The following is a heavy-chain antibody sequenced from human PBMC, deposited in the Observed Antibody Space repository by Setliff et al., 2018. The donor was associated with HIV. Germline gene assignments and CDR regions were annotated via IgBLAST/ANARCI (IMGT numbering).Heavy chain of an antibody. D-gene: IGHD3-3*01. CDR2: IYSGGSTT. CDR3: AKYTSGYDFWSGYYDY. V-gene: IGHV3-23*03. CDR1: GFTFSSYA. Sequence: GGSLRLSCAASGFTFSSYAMSWVRQAPGKGLEWVSVIYSGGSTTYYADSVKGRFTISRHNSKNTLYLQMKSLRAEDTAVYYCAKYTSGYDFWSGYYDYWGQGTVVTVSS. J-gene: IGHJ4*02.